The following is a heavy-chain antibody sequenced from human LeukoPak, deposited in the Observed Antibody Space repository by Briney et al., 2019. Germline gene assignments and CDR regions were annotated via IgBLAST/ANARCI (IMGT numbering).Heavy chain of an antibody. D-gene: IGHD6-13*01. Sequence: SETLSLTCTVSGGSISTSNYYWGWIRQPPGKGLEWIGSIYYSGSTYYNPSLKSRVTISVDTSKNQFSLKLSSVTAADTAVYYCARGGIGDYYYMDVWGKGTTVTVSS. CDR3: ARGGIGDYYYMDV. CDR2: IYYSGST. J-gene: IGHJ6*03. V-gene: IGHV4-39*07. CDR1: GGSISTSNYY.